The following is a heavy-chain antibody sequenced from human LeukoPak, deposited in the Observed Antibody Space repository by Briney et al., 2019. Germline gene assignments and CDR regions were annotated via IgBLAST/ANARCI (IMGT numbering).Heavy chain of an antibody. CDR1: GFTVSSNY. V-gene: IGHV3-53*01. CDR3: ARDPGGQQLEYGMDV. D-gene: IGHD6-13*01. J-gene: IGHJ6*04. Sequence: GGSLRLSCAASGFTVSSNYMSWVRQAPGKGLEWVSVIYSGGSTYYADSVKGRFTISRDNSKSTLYLQMNSLRAEDTAVYYCARDPGGQQLEYGMDVWGKGTTVTVSS. CDR2: IYSGGST.